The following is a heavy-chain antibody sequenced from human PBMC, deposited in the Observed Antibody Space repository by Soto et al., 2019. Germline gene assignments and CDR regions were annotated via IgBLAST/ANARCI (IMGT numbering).Heavy chain of an antibody. CDR2: ITGSGSDT. V-gene: IGHV3-23*01. Sequence: GGSLILSCAASGFNFNNYSRGWVRQTPGKGLEWFSAITGSGSDTYYADSVKGRFTISRDNSKNTLSLQMNSLRAEDTAVYYCAKLGSSSWSPHYYFDYWGQGTLVTVSS. CDR1: GFNFNNYS. D-gene: IGHD2-2*01. CDR3: AKLGSSSWSPHYYFDY. J-gene: IGHJ4*02.